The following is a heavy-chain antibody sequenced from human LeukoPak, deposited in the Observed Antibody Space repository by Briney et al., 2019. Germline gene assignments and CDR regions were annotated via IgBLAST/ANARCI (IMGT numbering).Heavy chain of an antibody. CDR1: GGSVSSGSYY. Sequence: SETLSLTCTVSGGSVSSGSYYWSWIRQPPGKGLEWIGYIYYSGSAKYNPSLKSRVTISVDTSKNQFSLKLTSVTAADTAVYYCARGFGDWGLSWFDPWGQGTLVAVSS. CDR3: ARGFGDWGLSWFDP. J-gene: IGHJ5*02. D-gene: IGHD3-10*01. V-gene: IGHV4-61*01. CDR2: IYYSGSA.